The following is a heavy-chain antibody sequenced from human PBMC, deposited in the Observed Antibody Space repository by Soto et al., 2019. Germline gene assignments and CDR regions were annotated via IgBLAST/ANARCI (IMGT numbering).Heavy chain of an antibody. J-gene: IGHJ6*02. V-gene: IGHV1-3*01. CDR1: GYTFTSYA. CDR2: INAGNGNT. D-gene: IGHD5-18*01. Sequence: ASVKVSCKASGYTFTSYAMHWVRQAPGQRLEWMGWINAGNGNTKYSQKFQGRVTITTDTSTSTTYLELRSLRSDDTAVYFCARDPGFGFGYSYAFAMDVWGQGTTVTVSS. CDR3: ARDPGFGFGYSYAFAMDV.